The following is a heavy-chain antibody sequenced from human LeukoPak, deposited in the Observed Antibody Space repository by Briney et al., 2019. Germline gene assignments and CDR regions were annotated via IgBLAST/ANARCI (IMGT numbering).Heavy chain of an antibody. Sequence: GGSLRLSCAASGFTFSSYSMNWVRQAPGKGLEWVSSISSSSSYIYYADSVKGRFTISRDNAKNSLYLQMNSLRAEDTAVYYCASLLEYYDILTGYYKGYYYGIDVWGQGTTVTVSS. CDR3: ASLLEYYDILTGYYKGYYYGIDV. D-gene: IGHD3-9*01. J-gene: IGHJ6*02. CDR2: ISSSSSYI. V-gene: IGHV3-21*01. CDR1: GFTFSSYS.